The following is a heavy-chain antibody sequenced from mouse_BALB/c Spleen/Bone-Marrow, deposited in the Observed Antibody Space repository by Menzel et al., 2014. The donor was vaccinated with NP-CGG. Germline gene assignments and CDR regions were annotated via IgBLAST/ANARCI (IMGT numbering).Heavy chain of an antibody. CDR3: ARDGEYRYDWFAY. D-gene: IGHD2-14*01. Sequence: EVKLVESGGGLVKPGGSLQLSCTASGFPFNYYYMYWVRQTPEKRLEWVATISEGGDYTYYLDIVKGRFTISRDNAKNNLYLQMSSLKSEDTAMYYCARDGEYRYDWFAYWGQGTLVTVSA. V-gene: IGHV5-4*02. CDR1: GFPFNYYY. J-gene: IGHJ3*01. CDR2: ISEGGDYT.